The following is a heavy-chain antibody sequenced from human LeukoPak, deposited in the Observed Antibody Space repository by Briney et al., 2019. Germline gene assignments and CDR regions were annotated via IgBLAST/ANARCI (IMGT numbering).Heavy chain of an antibody. Sequence: PSETLSLTCTVSDYSINSANYWGWIRQPPGQGLEWIGSVYHGGSTYYNPSLKSRVTISVDASRNQFPLKLRSVTAADTAVYYCARESTNWFDPWGQGTLVTVSS. CDR3: ARESTNWFDP. CDR2: VYHGGST. J-gene: IGHJ5*02. V-gene: IGHV4-38-2*02. CDR1: DYSINSANY.